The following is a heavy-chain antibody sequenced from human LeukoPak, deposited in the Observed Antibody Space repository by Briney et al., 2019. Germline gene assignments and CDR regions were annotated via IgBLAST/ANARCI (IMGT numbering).Heavy chain of an antibody. CDR3: ARGTLGLNPDIFEE. J-gene: IGHJ4*02. CDR2: IWYDGSNK. D-gene: IGHD7-27*01. CDR1: GFTFSSYG. V-gene: IGHV3-33*01. Sequence: PGGSLRLSCAASGFTFSSYGMHWVRQAPGKGLEWVAVIWYDGSNKYYADSVKGRFTMSRDNAKNSLYLQMNSLRAEDTAVYYCARGTLGLNPDIFEEWGQGTLVTVSS.